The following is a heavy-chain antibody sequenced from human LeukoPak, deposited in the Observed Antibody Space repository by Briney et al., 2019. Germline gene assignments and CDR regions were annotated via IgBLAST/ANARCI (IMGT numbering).Heavy chain of an antibody. CDR1: GVTFSNHA. V-gene: IGHV3-23*01. D-gene: IGHD1-26*01. CDR2: ITGSGGST. J-gene: IGHJ4*02. CDR3: ATRPASETYYAVFDY. Sequence: GGSLRLSCAAAGVTFSNHAMSWVRQAPGKGLEWVSGITGSGGSTYHAESVKGRFTISRDNSKNTLYLEMNSLRAEDTAVYFCATRPASETYYAVFDYWGQGTLVTVSS.